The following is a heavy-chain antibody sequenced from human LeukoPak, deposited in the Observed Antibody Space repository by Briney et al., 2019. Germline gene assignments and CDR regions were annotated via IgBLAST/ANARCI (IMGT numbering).Heavy chain of an antibody. J-gene: IGHJ4*02. Sequence: GGSLRLSCAASGSTFSSYSMNWVRQAPGKGLEWVSSISSSSSYIYYADSVKGRFTISRDNAKNSLYLQMNSLRAEDTAVYYCASTSRGYSTMIVYWGQGTLVTVSS. CDR1: GSTFSSYS. CDR2: ISSSSSYI. V-gene: IGHV3-21*01. CDR3: ASTSRGYSTMIVY. D-gene: IGHD3-22*01.